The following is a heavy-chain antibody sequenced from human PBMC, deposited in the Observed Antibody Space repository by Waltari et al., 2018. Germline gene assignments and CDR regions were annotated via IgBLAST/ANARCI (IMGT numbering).Heavy chain of an antibody. D-gene: IGHD3-3*01. CDR3: ARGGDQFYDFWSGYRLAFDY. J-gene: IGHJ4*02. CDR2: INHSGSP. V-gene: IGHV4-34*01. Sequence: QVQLQQWGAGLLKPSETLSLTCAVYGGSFSGSYWSWSRQTPGKGLEWIGEINHSGSPNYNPSRKSRVTISVDTSKNQFSLKLSSVTAADTAVYYCARGGDQFYDFWSGYRLAFDYWGQGTLVTVSS. CDR1: GGSFSGSY.